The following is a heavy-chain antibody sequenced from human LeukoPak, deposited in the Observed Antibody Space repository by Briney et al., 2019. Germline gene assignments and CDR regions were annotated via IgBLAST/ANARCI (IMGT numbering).Heavy chain of an antibody. J-gene: IGHJ5*02. CDR3: ASGYEFWSGYFNGRKWFDP. V-gene: IGHV4-34*01. D-gene: IGHD3-3*01. CDR1: GGSFSGYY. Sequence: SETLSLTCAVYGGSFSGYYWSWIRQPPGKGLEWIGEINHSGSTNYNPSLKSRVTISVDTSKNQFSLKLSSVTAADTAVYYCASGYEFWSGYFNGRKWFDPWGQGTLVSVSS. CDR2: INHSGST.